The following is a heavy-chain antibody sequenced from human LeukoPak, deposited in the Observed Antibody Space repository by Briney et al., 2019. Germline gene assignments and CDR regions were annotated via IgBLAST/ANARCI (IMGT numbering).Heavy chain of an antibody. CDR1: GVSITSHY. D-gene: IGHD2-2*01. Sequence: SETLSLTCTVSGVSITSHYWSWIRQSPGRGLEWIGNIYYTGSTNYNPSLMSRVAISIDTSKNQFSLNLHSVTAADAAVYYCAHAGHPPHLDFWGQGPLV. CDR2: IYYTGST. V-gene: IGHV4-59*11. CDR3: AHAGHPPHLDF. J-gene: IGHJ4*01.